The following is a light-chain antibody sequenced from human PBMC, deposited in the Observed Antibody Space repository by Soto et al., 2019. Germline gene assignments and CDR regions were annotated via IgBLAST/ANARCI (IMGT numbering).Light chain of an antibody. Sequence: QSVLTQPPSVSGAPGQRVTISCTGSSSNIGAGYDVHWFQQLPGTAPKLLIYANSNRPSGVPDRFSGSKSGTSASLAITGLQAEDEADYYCQSYDISLSVLFGGGTQLTVL. CDR2: ANS. CDR3: QSYDISLSVL. V-gene: IGLV1-40*01. CDR1: SSNIGAGYD. J-gene: IGLJ2*01.